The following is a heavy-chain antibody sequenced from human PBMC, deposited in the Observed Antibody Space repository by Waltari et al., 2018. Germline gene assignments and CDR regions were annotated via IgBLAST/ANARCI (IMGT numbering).Heavy chain of an antibody. CDR2: ISANGDSA. Sequence: DVQLLESGGGLVQPGGSLRLSCAASGFTFSYYIISWVRQAPGKGLEWFSGISANGDSAFYIDSVKGRFTISRDNSKSTVDLQMNTLTVEDTAVYYCASDVRGETPLAYWGQGTLVTVSS. D-gene: IGHD3-10*01. CDR1: GFTFSYYI. J-gene: IGHJ4*02. V-gene: IGHV3-23*01. CDR3: ASDVRGETPLAY.